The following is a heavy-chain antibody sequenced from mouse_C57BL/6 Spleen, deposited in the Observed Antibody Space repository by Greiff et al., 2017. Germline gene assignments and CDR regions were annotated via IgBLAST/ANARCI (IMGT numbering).Heavy chain of an antibody. Sequence: QVQLKQPGAELVRPGSSVKLSCKASGYTFTSYWMHWVKQRPIQGLEWIGNIDPSDSEPHYNQKFKDKATLTVDKSSSTAYMQLSSLTSEDSAVYYCAIDRFAYWGQGTLVTVSA. J-gene: IGHJ3*01. V-gene: IGHV1-52*01. CDR2: IDPSDSEP. CDR3: AIDRFAY. CDR1: GYTFTSYW.